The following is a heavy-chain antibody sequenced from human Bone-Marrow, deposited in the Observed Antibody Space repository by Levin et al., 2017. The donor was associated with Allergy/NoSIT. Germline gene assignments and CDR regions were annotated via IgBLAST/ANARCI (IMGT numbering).Heavy chain of an antibody. V-gene: IGHV4-39*01. Sequence: PSETLSLTCTVVSGGSISRDTYYYWAWIRQPPGKGLEWIGSIYHDGNTYYNPSLESRVTISLDMSKNQFSVKLSSVTAADTAVYYCARWAPSPKNWFDPWGQGTLVNVSS. CDR1: GGSISRDTYYY. CDR3: ARWAPSPKNWFDP. CDR2: IYHDGNT. J-gene: IGHJ5*02.